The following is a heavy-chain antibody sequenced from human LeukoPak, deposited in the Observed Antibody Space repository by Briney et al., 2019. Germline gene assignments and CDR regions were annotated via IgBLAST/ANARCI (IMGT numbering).Heavy chain of an antibody. CDR3: AKDSYDFWSGYYYYYYYMDV. J-gene: IGHJ6*03. D-gene: IGHD3-3*01. V-gene: IGHV3-23*01. CDR1: GFTFSSYA. Sequence: GGSLRLSCAASGFTFSSYAMSWVRQAPGKGLEWVSAISGSGGSTYYADSVKGRFTISRDNSKNTLYLQMNSLRAEDTAVYYCAKDSYDFWSGYYYYYYYMDVWGKGTTVTVSS. CDR2: ISGSGGST.